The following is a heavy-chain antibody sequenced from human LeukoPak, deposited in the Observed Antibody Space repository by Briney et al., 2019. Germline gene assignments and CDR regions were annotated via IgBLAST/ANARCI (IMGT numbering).Heavy chain of an antibody. D-gene: IGHD6-13*01. CDR2: INPSGGST. CDR1: GYTFTSYY. V-gene: IGHV1-46*01. CDR3: ARSVPGIAAAGNAFDI. Sequence: ASVKVSCKASGYTFTSYYMHWVRQAPGQGLEWMGIINPSGGSTSYAQKFQGRVTMTRDTSTSTVYMELSSLRSEDTAVYYCARSVPGIAAAGNAFDIWGQGTMVAVSS. J-gene: IGHJ3*02.